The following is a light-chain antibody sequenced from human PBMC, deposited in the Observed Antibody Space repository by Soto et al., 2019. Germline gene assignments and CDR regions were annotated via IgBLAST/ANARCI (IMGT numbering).Light chain of an antibody. Sequence: AIQLTQSPSSLSSSVGDIFTVTCLASQGISSALAWYQQKPGKAPKLLIYKASTLKSGVPSRFSGSGSGTEFTLTISSLQSEDFAVYYCQQYNNWPPVTFGQGTRLEIK. CDR1: QGISSA. CDR3: QQYNNWPPVT. V-gene: IGKV1D-13*01. J-gene: IGKJ5*01. CDR2: KAS.